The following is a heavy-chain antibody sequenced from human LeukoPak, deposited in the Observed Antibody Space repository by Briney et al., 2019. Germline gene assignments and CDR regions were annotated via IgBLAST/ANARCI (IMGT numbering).Heavy chain of an antibody. CDR2: ISSSGSTI. CDR1: GFTFSSYE. J-gene: IGHJ4*02. D-gene: IGHD5-12*01. V-gene: IGHV3-48*03. Sequence: GGSLRLSCAASGFTFSSYEMNWVRQAPGKGLEWVSYISSSGSTIYYADSVKGRFTISRDNAKNTLYLQMNSLRAEDTAVYYCARVRGYSGYDPASYFDYWGQGTLVTVSS. CDR3: ARVRGYSGYDPASYFDY.